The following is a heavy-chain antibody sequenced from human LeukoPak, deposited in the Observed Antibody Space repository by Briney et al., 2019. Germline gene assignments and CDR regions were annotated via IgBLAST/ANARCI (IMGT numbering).Heavy chain of an antibody. J-gene: IGHJ4*02. CDR3: ASRSSKNWNYDY. V-gene: IGHV4-30-2*01. Sequence: SETLSLTCAVSGGSISSGGYSWSWIRQPPGKGLEWIGYIYHSGSTYYNPSLKSRVTISVDTSKNQFSLKLSSVTAADTAVYYCASRSSKNWNYDYWGQGTLVTVSS. D-gene: IGHD1-7*01. CDR1: GGSISSGGYS. CDR2: IYHSGST.